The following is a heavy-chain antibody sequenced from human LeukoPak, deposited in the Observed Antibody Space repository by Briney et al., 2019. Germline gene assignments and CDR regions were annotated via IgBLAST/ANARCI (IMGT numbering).Heavy chain of an antibody. CDR1: GYTFTSYY. D-gene: IGHD3-3*01. V-gene: IGHV1-46*01. J-gene: IGHJ6*02. CDR3: ARGIRGGWSGYFGFPNYYYYGMDV. Sequence: ASVKVSCKASGYTFTSYYMHWVRQAPGQGLEWMGIINPSGGSTSYAQKFQGRVTMTRDTSKNQFSLKLSSVTAADTAVYYCARGIRGGWSGYFGFPNYYYYGMDVWGQGTTVTVSS. CDR2: INPSGGST.